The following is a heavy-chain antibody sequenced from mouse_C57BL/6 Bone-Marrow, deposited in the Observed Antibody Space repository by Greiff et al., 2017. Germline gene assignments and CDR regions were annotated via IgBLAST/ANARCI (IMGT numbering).Heavy chain of an antibody. CDR3: ARERLITTVVPSFAY. J-gene: IGHJ3*01. D-gene: IGHD1-1*01. V-gene: IGHV5-4*01. CDR1: GFTFSSYA. CDR2: ISDGGSYT. Sequence: EVHLVESGGGLVKPGGSLKLSCAASGFTFSSYAMSWVRQTPEKRLEWVATISDGGSYTYYPDNVKGRFTISRDNAKNNLYLQMSHLKSEDTAMYYCARERLITTVVPSFAYWGQGTLVTVSA.